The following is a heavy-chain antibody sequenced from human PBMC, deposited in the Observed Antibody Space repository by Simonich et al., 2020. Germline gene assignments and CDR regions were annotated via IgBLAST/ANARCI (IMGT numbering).Heavy chain of an antibody. Sequence: QVQLVESGGGVVQPGRSLRLSCAASGFTFSSYAMHWVRQAPGKGLEWVEVISYDGRNKYYADSVKGRFTISRDNSKNTLYLQMNSLRAEDTAVYYCARDGERYCGGDCYSYFDYWGQGTLVTVSS. J-gene: IGHJ4*02. CDR1: GFTFSSYA. V-gene: IGHV3-30*07. CDR2: ISYDGRNK. D-gene: IGHD2-21*02. CDR3: ARDGERYCGGDCYSYFDY.